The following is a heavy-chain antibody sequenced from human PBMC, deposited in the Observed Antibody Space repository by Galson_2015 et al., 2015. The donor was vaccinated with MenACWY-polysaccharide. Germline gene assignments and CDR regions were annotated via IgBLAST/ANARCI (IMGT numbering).Heavy chain of an antibody. D-gene: IGHD2-15*01. CDR1: GFTFTNYA. J-gene: IGHJ4*02. CDR3: AKGLRGPPSVTHYFDY. Sequence: SLRISCAASGFTFTNYAMSWVRQTPGEGLEWVSAITVSGDNTYYADSVKGRFAISRDNSKNTLSLQMNSLRTEDTAVYYCAKGLRGPPSVTHYFDYSRQGTLVTVSS. V-gene: IGHV3-23*01. CDR2: ITVSGDNT.